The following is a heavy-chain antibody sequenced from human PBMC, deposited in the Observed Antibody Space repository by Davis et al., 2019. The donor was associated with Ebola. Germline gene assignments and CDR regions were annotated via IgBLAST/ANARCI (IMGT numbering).Heavy chain of an antibody. D-gene: IGHD5-12*01. Sequence: HSQTLSLTCAISGDSVSSGGWNWVRQSPSRGLEWLGRTYYKSKWYNDYAVSVKSRITINPDTSKNQFSLQLNSVTPEDTALYYCARGWLRGYLDYWGQGTLVTVSS. J-gene: IGHJ4*02. CDR2: TYYKSKWYN. CDR1: GDSVSSGG. V-gene: IGHV6-1*01. CDR3: ARGWLRGYLDY.